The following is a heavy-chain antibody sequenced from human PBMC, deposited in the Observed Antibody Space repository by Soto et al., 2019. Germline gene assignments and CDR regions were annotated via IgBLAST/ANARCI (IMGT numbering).Heavy chain of an antibody. CDR3: AREQSYDLLTGYLIGGFDY. V-gene: IGHV3-30-3*01. CDR1: GFTFSSYA. Sequence: QVQLVESGGGVVQPGRSLRLSCAASGFTFSSYAMHWVRQAPGKGLEWVAVISYDGSNKYYADSVKGRFTISRDNSKNTLYPQMNRLRAEDTALYYCAREQSYDLLTGYLIGGFDYWGQGTLVTVSS. D-gene: IGHD3-9*01. CDR2: ISYDGSNK. J-gene: IGHJ4*02.